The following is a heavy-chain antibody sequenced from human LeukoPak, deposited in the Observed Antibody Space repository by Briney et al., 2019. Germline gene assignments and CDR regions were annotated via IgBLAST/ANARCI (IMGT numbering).Heavy chain of an antibody. CDR3: ARALTRITMVRGVSVGSYYYYYYGMGV. CDR1: GFTFSSYS. D-gene: IGHD3-10*01. CDR2: ISNSSSTI. J-gene: IGHJ6*02. V-gene: IGHV3-48*01. Sequence: QSGGSLRLSCAASGFTFSSYSMTWVRQAPGKGLEWVSYISNSSSTIYYADSVKGRFTISRDNAKNSLYLQMNSLRAEDTAVYYCARALTRITMVRGVSVGSYYYYYYGMGVWGQGTTVTVSS.